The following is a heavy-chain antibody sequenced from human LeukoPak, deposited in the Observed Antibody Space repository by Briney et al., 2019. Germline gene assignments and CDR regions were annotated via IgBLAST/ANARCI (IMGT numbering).Heavy chain of an antibody. CDR3: ARHSGLQPTLGGYFDY. V-gene: IGHV4-59*08. J-gene: IGHJ4*02. Sequence: SETLSLTCTVSGGSISSYYWSWIRQPPGKGLEWIGYIYYSGSTNYNPSLKSRVTISVDTSKNQFSLKLSSVTAADTAVYYCARHSGLQPTLGGYFDYWGQGTLVTVSS. CDR1: GGSISSYY. CDR2: IYYSGST. D-gene: IGHD3-10*01.